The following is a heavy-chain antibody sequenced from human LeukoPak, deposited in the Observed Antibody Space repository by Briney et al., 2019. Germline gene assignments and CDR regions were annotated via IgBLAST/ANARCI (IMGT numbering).Heavy chain of an antibody. CDR2: IYSSGTT. CDR3: ARHFTYYYDSSGYPRDIFDI. J-gene: IGHJ3*02. Sequence: SETLSLTCSVSGASMSGYYWSWIRQSPGKGLVGIGYIYSSGTTNYNPSLKSRVTMSVDLSRNQSSLALNSVTAADTALYYCARHFTYYYDSSGYPRDIFDIWGQGTMVTVSS. CDR1: GASMSGYY. D-gene: IGHD3-22*01. V-gene: IGHV4-59*08.